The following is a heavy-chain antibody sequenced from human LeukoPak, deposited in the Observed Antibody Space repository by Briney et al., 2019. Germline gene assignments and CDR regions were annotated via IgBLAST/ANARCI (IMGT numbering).Heavy chain of an antibody. CDR1: GGSISSSSYY. D-gene: IGHD3-3*01. V-gene: IGHV4-39*01. CDR3: ARHFAAYYDFWSGTPGDNWFDP. J-gene: IGHJ5*02. CDR2: IYYSGST. Sequence: SETLSLTCTVSGGSISSSSYYWGWIRQPPGKGLEWIGSIYYSGSTYYNPSLKSRVTISVDTSKNQFSLKLSSVTAADTAVYYCARHFAAYYDFWSGTPGDNWFDPWGQGTLVTVSS.